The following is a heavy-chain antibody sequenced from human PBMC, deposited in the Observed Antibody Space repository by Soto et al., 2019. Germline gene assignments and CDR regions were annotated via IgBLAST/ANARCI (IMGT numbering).Heavy chain of an antibody. V-gene: IGHV4-59*08. D-gene: IGHD2-15*01. CDR2: IYYSGST. J-gene: IGHJ4*02. CDR3: ARQRGYCSGGSCYYFDY. CDR1: GGSISSYY. Sequence: QVQLQESGPGLVKPSETLSLTCTVSGGSISSYYWSWIRQPPGKGLEWIGYIYYSGSTNYNPSLKSRVTISVDTSKNQFSLKLSSVTAADTAVFYCARQRGYCSGGSCYYFDYWGQGTLVTVSS.